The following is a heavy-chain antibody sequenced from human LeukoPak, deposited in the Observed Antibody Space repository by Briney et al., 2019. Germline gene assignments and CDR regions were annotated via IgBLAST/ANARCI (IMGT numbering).Heavy chain of an antibody. CDR2: ISSSSSYI. V-gene: IGHV3-21*01. CDR1: GFTFSSYS. D-gene: IGHD5-24*01. Sequence: GGSLRLSCAASGFTFSSYSMDWVRQAPGKGLEWVSSISSSSSYIYYADSVKGRFTISRDNAKNSLYLQMNSLGAEDTAVYYCARGRGDGYNIDFYFDYWGQGTLVTVSS. J-gene: IGHJ4*02. CDR3: ARGRGDGYNIDFYFDY.